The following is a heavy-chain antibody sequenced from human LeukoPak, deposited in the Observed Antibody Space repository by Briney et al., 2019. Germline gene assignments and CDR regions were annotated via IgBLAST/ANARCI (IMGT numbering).Heavy chain of an antibody. D-gene: IGHD3-3*01. CDR3: ARIDFWSGYPNGIYYYYYMDV. CDR2: IYHSGST. J-gene: IGHJ6*03. V-gene: IGHV4-4*02. Sequence: SETLSLTCAVSGGSISSSNWWSWVRQPPGKGLEWIGEIYHSGSTNYNPSLKSRVTISVDTSKNQFSLKLSSVTAADTAVYYCARIDFWSGYPNGIYYYYYMDVWGKGTTVTVSS. CDR1: GGSISSSNW.